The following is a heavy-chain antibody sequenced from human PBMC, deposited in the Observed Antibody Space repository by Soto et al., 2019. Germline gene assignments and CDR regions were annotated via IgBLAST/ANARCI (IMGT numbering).Heavy chain of an antibody. Sequence: PSETLSLTCTVSGGSISSSSYYWGWIRQPPGKGLEWIGSIYYSGSTYYNPSLKSRVTISVDTSKNQFSLKLSSVTAADTAVYYCARRPGRDGYNSDSNFDYWGQGTLVTVS. J-gene: IGHJ4*02. CDR1: GGSISSSSYY. CDR2: IYYSGST. CDR3: ARRPGRDGYNSDSNFDY. D-gene: IGHD5-12*01. V-gene: IGHV4-39*01.